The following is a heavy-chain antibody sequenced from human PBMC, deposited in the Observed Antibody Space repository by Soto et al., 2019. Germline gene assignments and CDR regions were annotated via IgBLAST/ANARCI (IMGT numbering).Heavy chain of an antibody. V-gene: IGHV4-61*01. CDR1: GGSVSSGSYY. Sequence: PSATLSLTCTVSGGSVSSGSYYWRWIRQPPGKGLGWIGYIYYSGSTNYNPSLKSRVTISVDTSKNQFSLKLSSVTAADTAVYYCARATLRYGAAAGRRHYYGMDVWGQGTTVTVSS. CDR3: ARATLRYGAAAGRRHYYGMDV. D-gene: IGHD6-13*01. CDR2: IYYSGST. J-gene: IGHJ6*02.